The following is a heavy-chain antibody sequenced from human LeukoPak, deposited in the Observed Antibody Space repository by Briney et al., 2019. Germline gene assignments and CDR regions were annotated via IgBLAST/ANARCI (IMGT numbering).Heavy chain of an antibody. CDR3: AKEGGAPYYYYMDV. V-gene: IGHV3-43*01. D-gene: IGHD1-26*01. Sequence: GGSLRLSCAASGFTFDDYTMHWVRQAPGKGLEWVSLISWDGGSTYYADSVKGRFTISRDNSKNSLYLQMNSLRTEDTALYYCAKEGGAPYYYYMDVWGKGTTVTISS. CDR1: GFTFDDYT. CDR2: ISWDGGST. J-gene: IGHJ6*03.